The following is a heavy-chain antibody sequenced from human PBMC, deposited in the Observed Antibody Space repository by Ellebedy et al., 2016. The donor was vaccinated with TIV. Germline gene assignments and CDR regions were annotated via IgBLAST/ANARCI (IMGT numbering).Heavy chain of an antibody. CDR3: GTPCYSSGCKDY. CDR1: GFTFKNYG. V-gene: IGHV3-30*03. CDR2: ISYDGSSE. D-gene: IGHD6-19*01. Sequence: GESLKISCAASGFTFKNYGLHWVRQAPGKGLQWVAVISYDGSSEFFAGSVQGRSTISRDNSKNTLFLQMSGLRADDTAVYYCGTPCYSSGCKDYWGQGTLVTVSS. J-gene: IGHJ4*02.